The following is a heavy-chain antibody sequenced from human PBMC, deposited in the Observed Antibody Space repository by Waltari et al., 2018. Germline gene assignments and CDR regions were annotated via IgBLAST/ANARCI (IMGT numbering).Heavy chain of an antibody. Sequence: EVQLVESGGGLVQPGGSLRLSCAASGFTFTKYWMHWVRQDAGKGLMWVAESNRDGRSTTYGDSVKGRFTITRDNARDTVYLQMTSLRAEDTAVYFCVTDDPGLGLDVWGQGTTVTVSS. CDR3: VTDDPGLGLDV. D-gene: IGHD7-27*01. J-gene: IGHJ6*02. CDR2: SNRDGRST. CDR1: GFTFTKYW. V-gene: IGHV3-74*01.